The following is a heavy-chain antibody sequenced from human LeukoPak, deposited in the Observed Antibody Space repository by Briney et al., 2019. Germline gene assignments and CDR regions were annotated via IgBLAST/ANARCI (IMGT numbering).Heavy chain of an antibody. CDR2: IYYSGST. V-gene: IGHV4-39*01. CDR3: ASLDTFGGVIAIDY. Sequence: PSETLSPTCTVSGGSISSSSYYWGWIRQPPGKGLEWIGSIYYSGSTYYNPSLKSRVTISVDTSKNQFSLKLSSVTAADTAVYYCASLDTFGGVIAIDYWGQGTLVTVSS. J-gene: IGHJ4*02. D-gene: IGHD3-16*02. CDR1: GGSISSSSYY.